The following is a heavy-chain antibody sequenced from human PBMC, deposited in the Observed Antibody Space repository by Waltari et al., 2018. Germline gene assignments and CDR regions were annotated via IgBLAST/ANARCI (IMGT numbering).Heavy chain of an antibody. D-gene: IGHD3-16*01. J-gene: IGHJ4*02. CDR3: VRHAGEDDY. CDR2: ISHSGST. CDR1: GYSISSGYY. V-gene: IGHV4-38-2*01. Sequence: QVQLQESGPGLVKPSETLSLTCAVSGYSISSGYYWGWIRQPPGKGLEWIGSISHSGSTYYNPSLKGRVTISVATSKNQFSLKLSSVTAADTAVYYCVRHAGEDDYWGQGTLVTVSS.